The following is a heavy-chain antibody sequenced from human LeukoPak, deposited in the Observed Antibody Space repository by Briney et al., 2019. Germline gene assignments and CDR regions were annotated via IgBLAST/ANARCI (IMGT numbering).Heavy chain of an antibody. Sequence: GGSLRLSCTASGFTFGDYAMSWVRQAPGKGLEWVGFIRSKAYGGTTEYAASVKGRFTISRDDSKSIAYLQMNSLKTEDTAVYYCTRVYGDYGFLFRVKYYFDYWGQGTLVTVSS. D-gene: IGHD4-17*01. CDR3: TRVYGDYGFLFRVKYYFDY. J-gene: IGHJ4*02. CDR1: GFTFGDYA. CDR2: IRSKAYGGTT. V-gene: IGHV3-49*04.